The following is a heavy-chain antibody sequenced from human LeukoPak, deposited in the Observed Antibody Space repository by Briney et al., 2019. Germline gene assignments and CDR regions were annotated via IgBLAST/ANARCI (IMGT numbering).Heavy chain of an antibody. CDR1: GFTFSSYS. J-gene: IGHJ4*02. V-gene: IGHV3-21*01. D-gene: IGHD3-22*01. CDR3: ARFSLDYYDSSGYYDY. Sequence: GGSLRLPCAASGFTFSSYSMNWVRQAPGKGLEWVSSISSSSSYIYYADSVRGRFTISRDNAKNSLYLQMNSLRAEDTAVYYCARFSLDYYDSSGYYDYWGQGTLVTVSS. CDR2: ISSSSSYI.